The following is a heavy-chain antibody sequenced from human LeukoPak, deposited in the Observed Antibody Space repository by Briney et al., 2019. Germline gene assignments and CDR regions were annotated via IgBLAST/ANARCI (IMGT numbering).Heavy chain of an antibody. CDR3: ARDQRVPAASSVTWYYYYMDV. CDR2: IIPIFGTA. D-gene: IGHD2-2*01. CDR1: GGTFINYA. J-gene: IGHJ6*03. V-gene: IGHV1-69*13. Sequence: SVKVSCKASGGTFINYAISWVRQAPGQGLEWMGGIIPIFGTANYAQKFHGRVTITADESTSTAYMELSSLRSEDTAVYYCARDQRVPAASSVTWYYYYMDVWGKGTTVTVSS.